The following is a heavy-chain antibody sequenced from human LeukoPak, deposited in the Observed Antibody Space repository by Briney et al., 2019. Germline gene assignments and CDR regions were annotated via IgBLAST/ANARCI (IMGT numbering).Heavy chain of an antibody. Sequence: GGSLRLSCAASGFTFSSYWMSWVRQAPGKGLEWVSYITNTSSALKYANSVKGRFTISRDNARSSLYLQMSSLRAEDTAIYYCATRSGNDYWGQGTLVTVSS. D-gene: IGHD3-3*01. J-gene: IGHJ4*02. CDR1: GFTFSSYW. CDR3: ATRSGNDY. V-gene: IGHV3-48*01. CDR2: ITNTSSAL.